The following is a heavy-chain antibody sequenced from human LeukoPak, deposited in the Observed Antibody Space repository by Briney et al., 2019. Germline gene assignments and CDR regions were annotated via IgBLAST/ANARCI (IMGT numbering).Heavy chain of an antibody. CDR3: AKDRPIFKD. CDR2: ISGSGGAT. V-gene: IGHV3-23*01. Sequence: GGSLRLSCAASGFTFSSSAMSWVRQAPGRGLEWVSTISGSGGATYYADSVKGRFTISSDNSRNTLYLQMNSLRAEDTAVYYCAKDRPIFKDWGQGTQVTVSS. CDR1: GFTFSSSA. J-gene: IGHJ4*02.